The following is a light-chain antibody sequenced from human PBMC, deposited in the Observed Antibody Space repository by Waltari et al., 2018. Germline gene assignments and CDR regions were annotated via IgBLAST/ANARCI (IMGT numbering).Light chain of an antibody. V-gene: IGLV2-11*01. CDR1: SSDIGEYNR. J-gene: IGLJ2*01. CDR2: EVT. CDR3: SSYAGSYTVL. Sequence: QAALTQSPSVSGSPGQSVTISCTGTSSDIGEYNRVSWYQQHPDKAPKLMIYEVTKRPSGVSDRFSGSKSGNMASLTISGLQAEDEADYYCSSYAGSYTVLFGGGTRLTVL.